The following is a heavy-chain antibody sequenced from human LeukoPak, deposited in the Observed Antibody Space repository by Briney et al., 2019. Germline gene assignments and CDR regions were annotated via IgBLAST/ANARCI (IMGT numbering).Heavy chain of an antibody. D-gene: IGHD3-22*01. CDR3: ARLPNYYDSSGLNDY. CDR2: ISSTSTYK. J-gene: IGHJ4*02. Sequence: GGSLRLSCAASGFTFNRCSMNWVRQAPGKGLEWVSYISSTSTYKYYADSVKGRFTISRDNAKNSLYLQMNSLRAEDTAVYYCARLPNYYDSSGLNDYWGQGTLVTVSS. CDR1: GFTFNRCS. V-gene: IGHV3-21*01.